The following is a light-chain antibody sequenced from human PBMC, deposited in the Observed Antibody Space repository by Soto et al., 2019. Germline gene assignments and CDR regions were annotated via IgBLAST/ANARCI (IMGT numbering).Light chain of an antibody. V-gene: IGKV1-5*03. Sequence: IQMTQSPSTLSASVGDRVTITCRASQTISNWLAWYQQKPGKAPKLLIYKASTLESGVPSRFSGSGSGTEFTLTISSLQPKDFATYYYQQYNSYSQTFGQGTKVEIK. J-gene: IGKJ1*01. CDR1: QTISNW. CDR3: QQYNSYSQT. CDR2: KAS.